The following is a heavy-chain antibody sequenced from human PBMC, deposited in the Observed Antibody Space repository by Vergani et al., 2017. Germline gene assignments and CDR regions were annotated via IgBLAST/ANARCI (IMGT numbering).Heavy chain of an antibody. J-gene: IGHJ4*02. Sequence: QVQLQQWGAGLLKPSETLSLTCAVYGGSFSGYYWSWIRQPPGKGLEWIGEINHSGSTNYNPSLKSRVTISVDTSKNQFSLKLSSVTAADTAVFYCARGGIAVYWGQGTLVTVSS. CDR3: ARGGIAVY. D-gene: IGHD6-19*01. CDR2: INHSGST. CDR1: GGSFSGYY. V-gene: IGHV4-34*01.